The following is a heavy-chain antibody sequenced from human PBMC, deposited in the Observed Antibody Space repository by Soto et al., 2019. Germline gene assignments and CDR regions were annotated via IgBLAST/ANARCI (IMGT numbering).Heavy chain of an antibody. CDR2: MNPNSGNT. CDR3: ARQWELSGYYYGMDV. V-gene: IGHV1-8*01. J-gene: IGHJ6*02. D-gene: IGHD1-26*01. CDR1: GYTFTSYD. Sequence: ASVKVSCKASGYTFTSYDINWVRQATGQGLEWMGWMNPNSGNTGYAQKFQGRVTMTRDTSISTAYMELSSLRSEDTAVYYCARQWELSGYYYGMDVWGQGTTVTVSS.